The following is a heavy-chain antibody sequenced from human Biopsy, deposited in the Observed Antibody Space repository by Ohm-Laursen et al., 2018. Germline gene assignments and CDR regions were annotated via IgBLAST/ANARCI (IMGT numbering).Heavy chain of an antibody. Sequence: SLRLSCAASGFSFSDNYMDWVRQAPGKGLEWVGRIRDKANSYTTDYAASVKGRFTISRGDSKNSLYLQMNSLKTEDTALYYCARAGRYCSGGSCYSWFDSWGQGTLVTVSS. CDR2: IRDKANSYTT. CDR1: GFSFSDNY. V-gene: IGHV3-72*01. D-gene: IGHD2-15*01. CDR3: ARAGRYCSGGSCYSWFDS. J-gene: IGHJ5*01.